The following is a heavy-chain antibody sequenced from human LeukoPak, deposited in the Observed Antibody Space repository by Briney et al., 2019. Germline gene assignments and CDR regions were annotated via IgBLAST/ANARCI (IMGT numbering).Heavy chain of an antibody. CDR3: ARGAREYGEDFDY. CDR1: GGSISSYY. V-gene: IGHV4-59*01. Sequence: SETLSLTCTVSGGSISSYYWSWIRQPPGKGLEWIGYIYYSGSTNYNPSLKSRVTISVDTSKNQFSLKLSSVTAADTAVYYCARGAREYGEDFDYWGQGTLVTVSS. J-gene: IGHJ4*02. D-gene: IGHD4-17*01. CDR2: IYYSGST.